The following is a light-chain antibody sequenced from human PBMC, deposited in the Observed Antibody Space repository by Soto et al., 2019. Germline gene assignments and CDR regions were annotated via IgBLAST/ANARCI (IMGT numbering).Light chain of an antibody. J-gene: IGKJ1*01. CDR1: QGISRY. CDR3: QQLNSYPWT. Sequence: IQLTQSPSSLSASVGDRVTITCRASQGISRYLAWYQQKPGKAPKLLIYAASTLQSGVPSRFSGSGSGTDFTRTISSLQPEDFATYYCQQLNSYPWTFGQGTKVEIK. CDR2: AAS. V-gene: IGKV1-9*01.